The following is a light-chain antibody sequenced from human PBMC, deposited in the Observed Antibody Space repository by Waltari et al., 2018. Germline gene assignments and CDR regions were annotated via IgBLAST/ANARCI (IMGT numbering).Light chain of an antibody. CDR3: CSYVGLGTYV. CDR2: EVT. V-gene: IGLV2-23*02. Sequence: QSGLAQPASASGSPGPSIPITCPGTSSDVGNYNLCSWYQQRPGKAPRRLIYEVTKRAPGTSDRFSASKSGNTASLSISGLQAQEDEADYYCCSYVGLGTYVFGTGTKVTV. J-gene: IGLJ1*01. CDR1: SSDVGNYNL.